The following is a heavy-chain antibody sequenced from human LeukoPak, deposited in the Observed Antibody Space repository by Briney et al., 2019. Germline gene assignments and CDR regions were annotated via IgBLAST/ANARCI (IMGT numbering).Heavy chain of an antibody. CDR3: AKLGGHPLHNYYVGV. CDR2: ILDSGYST. CDR1: GFTFSSYA. V-gene: IGHV3-23*01. Sequence: GSLRLSCAASGFTFSSYAMSWVRQAPGKGLEWVSGILDSGYSTYYATSVKGRFTISRDNSNNTLYLQMNSLRAEDTAVYYCAKLGGHPLHNYYVGVWGKGTTVAVSS. D-gene: IGHD3-16*01. J-gene: IGHJ6*03.